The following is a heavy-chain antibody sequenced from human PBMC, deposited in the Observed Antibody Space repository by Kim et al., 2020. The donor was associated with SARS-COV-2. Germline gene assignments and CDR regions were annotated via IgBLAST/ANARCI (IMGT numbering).Heavy chain of an antibody. CDR3: ARDRVVWFGEPDYGMDV. D-gene: IGHD3-10*01. CDR1: GGSISSYY. Sequence: SETLSLTCTVSGGSISSYYWSWIRQPPGKGLEWIGYIYYSGSTNYNPSLKSRVTISVDTSKNKFSLKLSSVTAADTAVYYCARDRVVWFGEPDYGMDVWGQGTTVTVSS. J-gene: IGHJ6*02. V-gene: IGHV4-59*13. CDR2: IYYSGST.